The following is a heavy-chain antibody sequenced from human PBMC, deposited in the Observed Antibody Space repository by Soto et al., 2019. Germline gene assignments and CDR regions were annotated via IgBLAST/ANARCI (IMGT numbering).Heavy chain of an antibody. CDR1: GGSISSYY. D-gene: IGHD3-3*01. CDR2: IYYSGST. Sequence: PSETLSLTCTVSGGSISSYYWSWIRQPPGKGLEWIGYIYYSGSTNYNPSLKSRITILIDTSKKQFSLKLNSVTAADTAVYYCARGIGYYGSVSPNFFDYRGQGILVTGSS. CDR3: ARGIGYYGSVSPNFFDY. J-gene: IGHJ4*02. V-gene: IGHV4-59*01.